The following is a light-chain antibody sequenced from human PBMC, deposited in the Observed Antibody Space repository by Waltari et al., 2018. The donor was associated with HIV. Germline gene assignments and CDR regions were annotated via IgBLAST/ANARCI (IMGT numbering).Light chain of an antibody. CDR1: SSDVGSYNL. J-gene: IGLJ3*02. Sequence: QSALTQPASVSGSPGQSITISCTGSSSDVGSYNLVSWYQQHPGKAPKLMIYEGINRPAGVANRFSGSKSGNTASLTISGLQAEDEADYYCCSYAGSSNWVFGGGTKVTVL. CDR3: CSYAGSSNWV. CDR2: EGI. V-gene: IGLV2-23*01.